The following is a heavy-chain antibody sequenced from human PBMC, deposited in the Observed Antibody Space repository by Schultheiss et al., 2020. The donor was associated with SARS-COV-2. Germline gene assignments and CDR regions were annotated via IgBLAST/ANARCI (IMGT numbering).Heavy chain of an antibody. CDR1: GFTFSTSW. V-gene: IGHV3-74*01. CDR2: INSDGITT. D-gene: IGHD2-2*01. J-gene: IGHJ4*02. Sequence: GGSLRLSCAASGFTFSTSWMHWVRQAPGEGLVWVSRINSDGITTNYADSVKGRFTVSRDNLNSRLYLQMNSLSVEDTAVYYCAKVCFDCSSTSCYYGYFDYWGQGTLVTVSS. CDR3: AKVCFDCSSTSCYYGYFDY.